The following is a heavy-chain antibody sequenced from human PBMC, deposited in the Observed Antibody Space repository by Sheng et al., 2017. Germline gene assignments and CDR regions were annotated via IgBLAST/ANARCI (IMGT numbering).Heavy chain of an antibody. CDR3: VTLDYGGNSGLNDY. CDR1: GGSFSGYY. V-gene: IGHV4-34*01. Sequence: QVQLQQWGAGLLKPSETLSLTCAVYGGSFSGYYWSWIRQPPGKGLEWIGEINHSGSTNYNPSLKSRVTISVDTSKNQFSLKLSSVTAADTAVYYCVTLDYGGNSGLNDYWGQGTLVTVSS. D-gene: IGHD4-17*01. J-gene: IGHJ4*02. CDR2: INHSGST.